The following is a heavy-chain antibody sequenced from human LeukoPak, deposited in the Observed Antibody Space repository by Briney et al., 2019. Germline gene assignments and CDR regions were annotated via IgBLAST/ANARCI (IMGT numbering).Heavy chain of an antibody. CDR1: GGSISSYY. CDR2: IYYSVST. V-gene: IGHV4-59*08. J-gene: IGHJ4*02. D-gene: IGHD6-13*01. Sequence: SETRSLTCTVSGGSISSYYWSWIRQPPGKGLEWIGYIYYSVSTNYNPSLKSRVTISVDTSKTQFSLKLRAVTAADTAVYYGASRESSGITAYWGQGTLVT. CDR3: ASRESSGITAY.